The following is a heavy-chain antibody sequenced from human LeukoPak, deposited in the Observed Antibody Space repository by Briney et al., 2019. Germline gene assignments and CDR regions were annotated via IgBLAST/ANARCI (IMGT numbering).Heavy chain of an antibody. V-gene: IGHV3-23*01. CDR3: AKDLGYSNSWYGYYFDY. CDR2: ISGNVGTT. J-gene: IGHJ4*02. Sequence: PGGSLRLSCVASGFTFSSYGMSWVRQAPGKGLEWVSAISGNVGTTYYADSVKGRFTISRDNSKNTLYPQMNSLRSEDTAVYHCAKDLGYSNSWYGYYFDYWGQGTLVTVSS. D-gene: IGHD6-13*01. CDR1: GFTFSSYG.